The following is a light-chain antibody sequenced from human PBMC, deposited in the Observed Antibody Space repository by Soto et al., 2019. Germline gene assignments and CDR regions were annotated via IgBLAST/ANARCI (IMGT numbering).Light chain of an antibody. J-gene: IGLJ3*02. CDR3: CSYVDTSAFVR. CDR2: EGN. Sequence: QSALTQPASISGSPGQSITISCTGTGSAVGTYNLVSWYQQHPGKAPNLIIYEGNKRPSGVSRRFSGSKSANTASLTISGLQAEDEAEYYCCSYVDTSAFVRFGGGTKLNVL. CDR1: GSAVGTYNL. V-gene: IGLV2-23*03.